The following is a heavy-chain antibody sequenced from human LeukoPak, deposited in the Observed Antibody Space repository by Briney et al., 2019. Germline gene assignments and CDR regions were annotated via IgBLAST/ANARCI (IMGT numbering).Heavy chain of an antibody. CDR3: ARADRDSDWYIDDC. V-gene: IGHV3-21*06. CDR2: IDTTSEYI. D-gene: IGHD6-19*01. CDR1: GFTFSSYS. Sequence: GGSLRLSCAASGFTFSSYSMNWVRQAPGKGLEWVASIDTTSEYIFYTDSLKGRFTISRDNAKNSLYLQMNNLRVEDTAVYYRARADRDSDWYIDDCWGQGTLVTVSS. J-gene: IGHJ4*02.